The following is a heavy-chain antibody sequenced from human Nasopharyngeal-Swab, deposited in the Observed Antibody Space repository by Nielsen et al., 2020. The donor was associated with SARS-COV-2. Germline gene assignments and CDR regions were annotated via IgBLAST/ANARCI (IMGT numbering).Heavy chain of an antibody. CDR1: GGSISSYY. D-gene: IGHD6-13*01. CDR3: ARVRIDSSPDYYYYGMDV. CDR2: IYYSGST. J-gene: IGHJ6*02. V-gene: IGHV4-59*01. Sequence: SETLSLTCTVSGGSISSYYWSWIRQPPGKGLEWIGYIYYSGSTNYNPSLKSRVTISVDTSKNQFSLKLSSVTAADTAVYYCARVRIDSSPDYYYYGMDVWGQGTTVTVSS.